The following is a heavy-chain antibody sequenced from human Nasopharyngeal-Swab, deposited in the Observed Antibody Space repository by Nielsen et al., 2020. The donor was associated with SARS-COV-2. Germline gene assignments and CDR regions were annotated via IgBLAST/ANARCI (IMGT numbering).Heavy chain of an antibody. J-gene: IGHJ4*02. Sequence: WVRQAPGQGLEWMGGIIPIFGTANYAQKFQGRVTITADESTSTAYMELSSLRSEDTAVYYCARDWRYSSGWYPIDYWGQGTLVTVSS. CDR2: IIPIFGTA. CDR3: ARDWRYSSGWYPIDY. V-gene: IGHV1-69*01. D-gene: IGHD6-19*01.